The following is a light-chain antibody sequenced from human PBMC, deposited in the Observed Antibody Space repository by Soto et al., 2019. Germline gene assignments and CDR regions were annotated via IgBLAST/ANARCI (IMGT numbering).Light chain of an antibody. CDR2: DAS. J-gene: IGKJ4*01. CDR1: QSVSSN. CDR3: QQYNNWPLLT. V-gene: IGKV3D-15*01. Sequence: EIVMTQSPATLSVSPGERATLSCRASQSVSSNLAWYQQKPGQAPSLLIYDASTRATGITARFSGSGSGTEFTLTISSLQSEDFAVYYCQQYNNWPLLTFGGGTKVEIK.